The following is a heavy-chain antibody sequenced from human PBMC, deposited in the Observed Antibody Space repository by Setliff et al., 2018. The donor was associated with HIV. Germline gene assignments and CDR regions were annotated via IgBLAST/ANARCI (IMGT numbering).Heavy chain of an antibody. V-gene: IGHV3-23*01. CDR3: ARDPPSSGWYRADY. J-gene: IGHJ4*02. CDR1: GFTFNTYA. CDR2: MGGSSGDT. Sequence: GGSLRLSCAASGFTFNTYAMSWVRQAPGKGLEWVSSMGGSSGDTYYADSVKGRFTISRDNTKKTLSLQMNSLRGDDTAVYFCARDPPSSGWYRADYWGQGTLVTVSS. D-gene: IGHD6-19*01.